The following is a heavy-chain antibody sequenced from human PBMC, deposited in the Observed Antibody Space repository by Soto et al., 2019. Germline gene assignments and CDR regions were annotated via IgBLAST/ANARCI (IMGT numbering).Heavy chain of an antibody. Sequence: VQLVVSGGGLVQPGGSLRLSCVGSGFMFDSYPMNWVRQALGKGLEWVSYINSGSDSIYYAESVKGRFTISRDNARNSLSLQMNSLSDEDTAVYYCAKSGDSAGWGIDFWGQGTLVTVSS. V-gene: IGHV3-48*02. D-gene: IGHD6-19*01. CDR1: GFMFDSYP. CDR3: AKSGDSAGWGIDF. CDR2: INSGSDSI. J-gene: IGHJ4*02.